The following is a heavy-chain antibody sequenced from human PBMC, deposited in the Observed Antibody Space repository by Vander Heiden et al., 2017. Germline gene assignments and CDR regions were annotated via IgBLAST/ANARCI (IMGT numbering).Heavy chain of an antibody. CDR1: GGTFSSSA. CDR3: ARGYYGSGSYYAYGMDV. Sequence: QVQLVQSGAEVKKPGSSVKVSCKASGGTFSSSAISWVRQAPGQGLEWMGGIIPIFGTANYAQKFQGRVTITADESTSTAYMELSSLRSEDTAVYYCARGYYGSGSYYAYGMDVWGQGTTVTVSS. CDR2: IIPIFGTA. V-gene: IGHV1-69*01. D-gene: IGHD3-10*01. J-gene: IGHJ6*02.